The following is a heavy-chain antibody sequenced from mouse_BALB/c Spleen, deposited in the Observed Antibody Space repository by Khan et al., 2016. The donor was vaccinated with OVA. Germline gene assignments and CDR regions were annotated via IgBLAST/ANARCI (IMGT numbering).Heavy chain of an antibody. V-gene: IGHV4-1*02. J-gene: IGHJ3*01. Sequence: EVQLQESGGGLVQPGGSLKLSCAASGFDFSRYWMSWVRQAPGKGLEWIGEINPDSSTINYTPSLKDQFIISRDNAKNTLYLQMSKVRSEDTAIYYCARPYRYDERDWVAYWGQGTLVTVSA. CDR3: ARPYRYDERDWVAY. D-gene: IGHD2-14*01. CDR2: INPDSSTI. CDR1: GFDFSRYW.